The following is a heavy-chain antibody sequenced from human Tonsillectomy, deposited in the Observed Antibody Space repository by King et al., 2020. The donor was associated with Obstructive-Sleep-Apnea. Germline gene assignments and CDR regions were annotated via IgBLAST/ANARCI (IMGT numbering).Heavy chain of an antibody. J-gene: IGHJ4*02. V-gene: IGHV4-34*01. CDR2: INHSGST. Sequence: HVQLQQWGAGLLKPSETLSLTCAVYGGSFSGYYWSWIRQPPGKGLEWIGEINHSGSTNYNPSLKSRVTISVDTSKNQFSLKLSSVTAADTAVYYCARGGGTDIVLMVYAITFDYWGQGTLVTVSS. D-gene: IGHD2-8*01. CDR1: GGSFSGYY. CDR3: ARGGGTDIVLMVYAITFDY.